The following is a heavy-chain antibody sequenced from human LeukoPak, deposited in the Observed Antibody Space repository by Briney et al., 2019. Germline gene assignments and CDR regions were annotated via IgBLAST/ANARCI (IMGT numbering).Heavy chain of an antibody. CDR3: ARDLPLIVVVPAATKRNWFDP. J-gene: IGHJ5*02. V-gene: IGHV1-18*04. D-gene: IGHD2-2*01. Sequence: ASVKVSCTASGYTFTSYGISWVRQAPGQGLGWMGWISAYNGNTNYAQKLQGRVTITTATSTSTAYMELRSLRSDDTAVYYCARDLPLIVVVPAATKRNWFDPWGQGTLVTVSS. CDR2: ISAYNGNT. CDR1: GYTFTSYG.